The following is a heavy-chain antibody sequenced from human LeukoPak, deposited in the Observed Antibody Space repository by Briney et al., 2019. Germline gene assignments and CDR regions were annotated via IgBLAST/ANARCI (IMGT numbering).Heavy chain of an antibody. CDR3: ARDNVLRYFEYPDAFDI. D-gene: IGHD3-9*01. Sequence: ASVKVSCKVSGYTVTEVAIHWVRQTPGEGLEWMGGFHPKDADMIYAQKFQGRVTMTQDTSTDTVYMELRSLRSDDTAVYYCARDNVLRYFEYPDAFDIWGQGTMVTVSS. V-gene: IGHV1-24*01. CDR1: GYTVTEVA. CDR2: FHPKDADM. J-gene: IGHJ3*02.